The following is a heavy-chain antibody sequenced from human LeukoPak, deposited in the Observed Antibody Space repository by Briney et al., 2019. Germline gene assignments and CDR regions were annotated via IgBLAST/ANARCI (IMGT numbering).Heavy chain of an antibody. Sequence: SETLSLTCAVYGGSFSDYYWSWIRQPAGKGLEWIGRIYNGGIITYNPSLKSRVTMSIDTSNNQFSLRLRFVTAADTAVYYCARDSGTTGEVKFDPWGQGTLVTVSS. CDR1: GGSFSDYY. CDR2: IYNGGII. D-gene: IGHD3-10*01. CDR3: ARDSGTTGEVKFDP. J-gene: IGHJ5*02. V-gene: IGHV4-4*07.